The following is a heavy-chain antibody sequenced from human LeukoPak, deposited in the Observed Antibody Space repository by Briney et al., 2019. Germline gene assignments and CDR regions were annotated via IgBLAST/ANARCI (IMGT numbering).Heavy chain of an antibody. D-gene: IGHD3-22*01. V-gene: IGHV3-20*04. CDR2: INWNGGST. Sequence: GGSLRLSCAASGFTFDDYGMSWVRQAPGKGLEWVSGINWNGGSTGYADSVKGRFTIPRDNAKNSLYLQMNSLRAEDTALYYCARHLRVYYDSSGCFDYWGQGTLVTVSS. CDR1: GFTFDDYG. J-gene: IGHJ4*02. CDR3: ARHLRVYYDSSGCFDY.